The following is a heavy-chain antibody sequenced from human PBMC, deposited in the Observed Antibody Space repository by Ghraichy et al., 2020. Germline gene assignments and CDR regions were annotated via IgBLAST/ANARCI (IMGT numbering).Heavy chain of an antibody. D-gene: IGHD3-16*01. V-gene: IGHV4-59*01. J-gene: IGHJ6*03. CDR1: GGSISGYY. CDR3: ARDRRWGGHYMDV. Sequence: SETLSLTCTVSGGSISGYYWGWIRQPPGKGLEWIGYIYSSGSTNYNPSLKSRVTISVDTSKNQFSLKLSSVIAADTAVYYCARDRRWGGHYMDVWGKGTTVTVSS. CDR2: IYSSGST.